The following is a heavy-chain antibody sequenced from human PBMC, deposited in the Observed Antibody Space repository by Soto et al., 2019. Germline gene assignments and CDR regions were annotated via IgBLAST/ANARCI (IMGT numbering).Heavy chain of an antibody. CDR1: GYTFTSYY. V-gene: IGHV1-46*03. Sequence: ASVKVSCKASGYTFTSYYMHWVRQAPGQGLEWMGIINPSGGSTSYAQKFQGRVTMTRDTSTSTVYMELSSLRSGDTAVYYCARGTGVVVKPLTLDYWGQGTLVTVSS. CDR3: ARGTGVVVKPLTLDY. J-gene: IGHJ4*02. CDR2: INPSGGST. D-gene: IGHD3-22*01.